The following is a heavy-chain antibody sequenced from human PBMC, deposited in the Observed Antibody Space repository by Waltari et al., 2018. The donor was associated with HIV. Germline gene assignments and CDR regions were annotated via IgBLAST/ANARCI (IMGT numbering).Heavy chain of an antibody. CDR2: IYYSGST. J-gene: IGHJ4*02. D-gene: IGHD3-22*01. V-gene: IGHV4-39*01. CDR1: GGSISSSSYY. Sequence: QLQLQESGPGLVKPSETLSLTCTVSGGSISSSSYYWGWIRQPPGKGLEGIGSIYYSGSTYYNPSLKSRVTISVDTSKNQFSLKLSSVTAADTAVYYCASALFYYYDSSGYYHYWGQGTLVTVSS. CDR3: ASALFYYYDSSGYYHY.